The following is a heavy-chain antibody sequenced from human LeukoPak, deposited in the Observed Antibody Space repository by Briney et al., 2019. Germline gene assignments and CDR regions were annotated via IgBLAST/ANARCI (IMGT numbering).Heavy chain of an antibody. CDR1: GFTFSSYS. CDR3: ARDPSGYCSGGSCHRSDNWFDP. V-gene: IGHV3-21*01. CDR2: ISSSSSYI. J-gene: IGHJ5*02. D-gene: IGHD2-15*01. Sequence: GGSLRLSCAASGFTFSSYSMNWVRQAPGKGLEWVSSISSSSSYIYYADSVKGRFTISRDNAKNSLYLQMNSLRAEDTAVYYWARDPSGYCSGGSCHRSDNWFDPWGQGTLVTVSS.